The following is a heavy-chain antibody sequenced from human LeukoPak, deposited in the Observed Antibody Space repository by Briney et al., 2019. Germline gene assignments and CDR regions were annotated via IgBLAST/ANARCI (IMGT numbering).Heavy chain of an antibody. V-gene: IGHV5-10-1*01. CDR1: GYSFTSYW. J-gene: IGHJ5*02. CDR2: IDPSDSYT. D-gene: IGHD3-9*01. CDR3: ARRVGGYDILTGYYWFDP. Sequence: GESLKISCKGSGYSFTSYWISWVRQMPGKGLEWMGRIDPSDSYTNYSPSFQGHVTISADKSISTAYLQRSSLKASDTAMYYCARRVGGYDILTGYYWFDPWGQGTLVTVSS.